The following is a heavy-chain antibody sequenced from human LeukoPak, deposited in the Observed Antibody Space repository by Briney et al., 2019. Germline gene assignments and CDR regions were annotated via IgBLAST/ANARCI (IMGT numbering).Heavy chain of an antibody. V-gene: IGHV3-11*01. D-gene: IGHD3-3*02. CDR1: GFTFSGYS. J-gene: IGHJ4*02. Sequence: GGSLRLSCAASGFTFSGYSMSWIRQAPGKGLEWVSYISSSGSTIYYADSVKGRFTISRDNAKNSLYLQMNSLRAEDTAVYYCARDYNVPNVFAIDYWGQGTLVTVSS. CDR3: ARDYNVPNVFAIDY. CDR2: ISSSGSTI.